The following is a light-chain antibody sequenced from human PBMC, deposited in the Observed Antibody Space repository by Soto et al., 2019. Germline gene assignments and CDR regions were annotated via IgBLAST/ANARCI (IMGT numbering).Light chain of an antibody. J-gene: IGKJ4*01. CDR1: QTVSNF. Sequence: EIVLTQSPATLSLSPGEGATLSYRASQTVSNFLAWYQQKPGQAPRLLIYDASKRATGIPARFSGSGSGTDFPLTISSLEPEDFAVYYCQQRYNWPLTFGGGTKVDIK. V-gene: IGKV3-11*01. CDR3: QQRYNWPLT. CDR2: DAS.